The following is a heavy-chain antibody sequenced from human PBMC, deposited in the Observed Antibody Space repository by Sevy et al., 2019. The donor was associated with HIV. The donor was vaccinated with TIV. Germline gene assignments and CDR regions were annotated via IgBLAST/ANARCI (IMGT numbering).Heavy chain of an antibody. J-gene: IGHJ3*01. D-gene: IGHD5-12*01. CDR1: GFTFSSDS. CDR2: ISSSSSYI. Sequence: AGSLRLSCAASGFTFSSDSMNWVRQAPGKVLEWVSSISSSSSYIYYADSVKGRFTISRDNAKNSLYLQMNSPRAEDTAVYYCAKDDGYNYAFDFWGQGTMVTVSS. CDR3: AKDDGYNYAFDF. V-gene: IGHV3-21*01.